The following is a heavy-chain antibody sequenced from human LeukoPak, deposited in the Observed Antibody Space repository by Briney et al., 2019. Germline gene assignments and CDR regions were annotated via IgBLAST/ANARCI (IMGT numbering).Heavy chain of an antibody. CDR3: AKDHERITLMSDAFDI. J-gene: IGHJ3*02. CDR1: GFPLNSHA. V-gene: IGHV3-23*01. Sequence: GGSLSLSCAASGFPLNSHAMRWVRQAPGKGGEWVSAISGRGGRTYYADPVRGRFTISRDNSKNTLYLQMNSLSAEDTAVYYCAKDHERITLMSDAFDIWGKEPMVTVSS. CDR2: ISGRGGRT. D-gene: IGHD3-22*01.